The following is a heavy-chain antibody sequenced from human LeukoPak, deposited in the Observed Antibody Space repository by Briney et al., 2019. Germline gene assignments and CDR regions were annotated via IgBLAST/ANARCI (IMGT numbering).Heavy chain of an antibody. Sequence: GGSLRLSCVAPEFYFFSYGMQWVRQAPGEGLGWVSRIFTGGTTTSYADSVKGRFTISRDNAKNTLYLQMNSLRAEDTAVYYCARELPREVTLDYWGQGTLVTVSP. CDR2: IFTGGTTT. D-gene: IGHD2-21*02. CDR3: ARELPREVTLDY. CDR1: EFYFFSYG. V-gene: IGHV3-74*01. J-gene: IGHJ4*01.